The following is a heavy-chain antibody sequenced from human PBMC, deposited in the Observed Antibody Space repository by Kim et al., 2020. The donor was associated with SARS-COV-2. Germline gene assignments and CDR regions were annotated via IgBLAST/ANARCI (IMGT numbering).Heavy chain of an antibody. V-gene: IGHV4-59*01. CDR1: GGSISSYY. D-gene: IGHD6-13*01. J-gene: IGHJ4*02. Sequence: SETLSLTCTVSGGSISSYYWSWIRQPPGKGLEWIGYIYYSGSTNYNPSLKSRVTISVDTSKNQFSLKLSSVTAADTAVYYCARSLYGSSWSYFDYWGQGTLVTVSS. CDR3: ARSLYGSSWSYFDY. CDR2: IYYSGST.